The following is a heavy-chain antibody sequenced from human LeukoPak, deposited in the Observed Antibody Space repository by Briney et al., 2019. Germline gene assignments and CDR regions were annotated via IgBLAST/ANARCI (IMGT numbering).Heavy chain of an antibody. Sequence: GGSLRLSCAASGFTFSTSWMHWVRQVPGKGLEWVSRIRRDGTFTNYADSVKGRFTISRDNAKNTLYLQMNSLRAEDTAVYYCVAVPENWSDPWGQGTLVTVSS. CDR1: GFTFSTSW. D-gene: IGHD6-19*01. CDR2: IRRDGTFT. CDR3: VAVPENWSDP. J-gene: IGHJ5*02. V-gene: IGHV3-74*01.